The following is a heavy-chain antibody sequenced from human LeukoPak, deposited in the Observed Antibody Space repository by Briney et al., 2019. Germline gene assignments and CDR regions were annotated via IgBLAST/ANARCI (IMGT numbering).Heavy chain of an antibody. Sequence: ASETLSLTCTVSGGSITINSYYWVWVRQPPGKGLEWIGSIHYSGTSSYNPSLMSRVTISVDTSQNHFSLKLSSVTAADTAVYYCARTPLRGYSYGFSYYYYYGMDVWGQGTTVTVSS. CDR3: ARTPLRGYSYGFSYYYYYGMDV. J-gene: IGHJ6*02. CDR1: GGSITINSYY. CDR2: IHYSGTS. V-gene: IGHV4-39*07. D-gene: IGHD5-18*01.